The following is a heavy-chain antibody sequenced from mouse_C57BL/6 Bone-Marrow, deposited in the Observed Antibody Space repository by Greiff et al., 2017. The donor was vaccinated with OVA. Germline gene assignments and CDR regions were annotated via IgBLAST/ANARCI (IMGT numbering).Heavy chain of an antibody. CDR3: AGYYFDY. V-gene: IGHV3-6*01. CDR2: ISYDGSN. CDR1: GYSITSGYY. J-gene: IGHJ2*01. D-gene: IGHD2-2*01. Sequence: EVQRVESGPGLVKPSQSLSLTCSVTGYSITSGYYWNWIRQFPGNKLEWMGYISYDGSNNYNPSLKNRISITRDTSKNQFFLKLNSVTTEDTATYYCAGYYFDYWGQGTTLTVSS.